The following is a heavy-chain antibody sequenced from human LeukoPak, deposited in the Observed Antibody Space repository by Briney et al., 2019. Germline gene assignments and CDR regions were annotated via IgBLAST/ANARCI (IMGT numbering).Heavy chain of an antibody. CDR2: IYYTGST. Sequence: SETLSLTCTVSGGSISTSNYYWGWIRQPPGKGLEWIGSIYYTGSTYYNPSLNSRVTVSVDTSKNQFSLKLGSVTAADTAVYYCASRTRFGELRFDYWGQGTLVTVSS. V-gene: IGHV4-39*01. D-gene: IGHD3-10*01. CDR1: GGSISTSNYY. J-gene: IGHJ4*02. CDR3: ASRTRFGELRFDY.